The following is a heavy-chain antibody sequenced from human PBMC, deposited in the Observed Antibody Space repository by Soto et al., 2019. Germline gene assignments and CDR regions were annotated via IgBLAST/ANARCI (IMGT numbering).Heavy chain of an antibody. CDR1: GGSTTSYY. V-gene: IGHV4-4*07. CDR3: AGVCCGSRDYYFDY. CDR2: IHSSGST. J-gene: IGHJ4*02. D-gene: IGHD2-21*01. Sequence: PSESLSLTCTVFGGSTTSYYWTWMRQLAGKGLEWIGHIHSSGSTDYNPSLKSRVAMSAATSKNQFALKLSTVTGADTAVYFCAGVCCGSRDYYFDYWGPGTLVTVSS.